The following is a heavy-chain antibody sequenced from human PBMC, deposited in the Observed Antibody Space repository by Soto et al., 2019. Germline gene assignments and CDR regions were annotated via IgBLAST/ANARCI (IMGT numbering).Heavy chain of an antibody. D-gene: IGHD1-26*01. CDR1: GFTLSDYY. Sequence: QVLLVESGGGLVKPGGSLRLSCAASGFTLSDYYMNWMRQAPGKGPEWVSYISASSSYTNYADSVQGRFTISRDNAKNSVYLQITSLRAEDTAVYYCAFSPRPGGTGFDYWGQGTPVTVSS. CDR2: ISASSSYT. J-gene: IGHJ4*02. CDR3: AFSPRPGGTGFDY. V-gene: IGHV3-11*06.